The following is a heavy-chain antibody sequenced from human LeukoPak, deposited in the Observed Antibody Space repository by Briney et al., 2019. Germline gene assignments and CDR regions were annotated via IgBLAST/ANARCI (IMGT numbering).Heavy chain of an antibody. J-gene: IGHJ4*02. CDR2: IYYSGST. V-gene: IGHV4-59*08. CDR1: GGSISSYY. D-gene: IGHD3-10*01. Sequence: SGTLSLTCTVSGGSISSYYWSWIRQPPGKGLEWIGYIYYSGSTNYNPSLKSRVTISVDTSKNQFSLKLSPVTAADTAVYYCARHGSHYYGSGALDYWGQGTLVTVSS. CDR3: ARHGSHYYGSGALDY.